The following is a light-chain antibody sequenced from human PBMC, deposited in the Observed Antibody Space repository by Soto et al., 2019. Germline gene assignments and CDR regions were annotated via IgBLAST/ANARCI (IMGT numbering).Light chain of an antibody. CDR2: GAS. CDR3: QQHGSSPPSWT. CDR1: QSLSSSY. J-gene: IGKJ1*01. V-gene: IGKV3-20*01. Sequence: ETVLTQSPGTLSLSPGERATLFCRASQSLSSSYLAWYQQKPGQAPRLLIYGASSRATGIPDRFSGSGSGTDVTLTISRLEPEDFAVYYCQQHGSSPPSWTFGQGTKVEIK.